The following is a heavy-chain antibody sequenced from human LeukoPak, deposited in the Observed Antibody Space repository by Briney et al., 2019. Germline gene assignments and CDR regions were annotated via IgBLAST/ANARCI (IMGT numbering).Heavy chain of an antibody. V-gene: IGHV3-49*04. Sequence: GGSLRLSCTTSGLTFGDNAMSWVRQAPGKGLEWVGFIRNKGNGGTTEYAASVKGRFTISRDDSESITYLQMNSLRTEDTAVYYCTTGSYHKSSGYRFDYWGQGTLVTVSS. J-gene: IGHJ4*02. D-gene: IGHD3-22*01. CDR1: GLTFGDNA. CDR3: TTGSYHKSSGYRFDY. CDR2: IRNKGNGGTT.